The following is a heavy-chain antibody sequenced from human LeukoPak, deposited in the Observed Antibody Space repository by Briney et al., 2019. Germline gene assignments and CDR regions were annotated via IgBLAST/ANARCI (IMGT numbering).Heavy chain of an antibody. J-gene: IGHJ6*02. Sequence: GRSLRLSCAASGFTFDDYAMHWVRQAPGKGLEWVSGISWNSGSIGYADSVKGRFTISRDNAKNSLYLQMNSPRAEDTALYYCAKDIRITMVRGPHPYYYGMDVWGQGTTVTVSS. CDR3: AKDIRITMVRGPHPYYYGMDV. V-gene: IGHV3-9*01. CDR2: ISWNSGSI. CDR1: GFTFDDYA. D-gene: IGHD3-10*01.